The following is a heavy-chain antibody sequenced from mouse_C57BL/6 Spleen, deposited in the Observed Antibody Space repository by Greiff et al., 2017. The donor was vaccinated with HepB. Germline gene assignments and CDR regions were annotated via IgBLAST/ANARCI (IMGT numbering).Heavy chain of an antibody. J-gene: IGHJ2*01. V-gene: IGHV5-17*01. CDR1: GFTFGDYG. CDR2: ISSGSSTI. D-gene: IGHD1-1*01. CDR3: ARGPSYYYGSSYYFDY. Sequence: EVKVVESGGGLVKPGGSLKLSCAASGFTFGDYGMHWVRQAPEKGLEWVAYISSGSSTIYYADTVKGRFTISRDNAKNTLFLQMTSLRSEDTAMYYCARGPSYYYGSSYYFDYWGQGTTLTVSS.